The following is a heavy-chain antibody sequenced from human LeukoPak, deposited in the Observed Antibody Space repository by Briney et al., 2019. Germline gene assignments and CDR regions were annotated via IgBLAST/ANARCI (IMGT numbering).Heavy chain of an antibody. CDR2: ISWNDGSI. J-gene: IGHJ4*02. CDR1: GFTFDDYA. D-gene: IGHD3-10*01. CDR3: VKDSDLGWESFGEVIRGFDY. Sequence: HPGESLRLSCAASGFTFDDYAMHWVRQAPGKGLEWVAGISWNDGSIAYADSVKGRFTVSRDNAKNSLYLQMSRLRVEDTALYYCVKDSDLGWESFGEVIRGFDYWGQGILVTVSS. V-gene: IGHV3-9*01.